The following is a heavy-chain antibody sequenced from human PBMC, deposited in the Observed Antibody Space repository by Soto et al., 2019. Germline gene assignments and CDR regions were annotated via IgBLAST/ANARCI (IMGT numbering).Heavy chain of an antibody. V-gene: IGHV3-21*01. J-gene: IGHJ4*02. CDR3: ARKWELLDY. CDR2: ISSSSSYM. D-gene: IGHD1-26*01. Sequence: EVQLVESGGGLVKPGGSLRLSCAASGFTFSSYSMNWVRQAPGKGLEWVSSISSSSSYMYYADSVKGRFTISRDNAKNSLYLQMNSLRAEDTAVYYCARKWELLDYWGQGTLVTVSS. CDR1: GFTFSSYS.